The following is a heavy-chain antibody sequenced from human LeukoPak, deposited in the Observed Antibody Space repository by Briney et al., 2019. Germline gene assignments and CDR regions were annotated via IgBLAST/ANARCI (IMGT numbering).Heavy chain of an antibody. CDR3: ARAPAAAHRFDP. D-gene: IGHD6-13*01. Sequence: GGSLRLSCAASGFTFSDYYMSWIRQAPGKGLEWVSHISTSGSTINYADSVKGRFTISRDNAKNSLYLQMNSLRAEDTAVYYCARAPAAAHRFDPWGQGTLVTVSS. CDR1: GFTFSDYY. CDR2: ISTSGSTI. V-gene: IGHV3-11*01. J-gene: IGHJ5*02.